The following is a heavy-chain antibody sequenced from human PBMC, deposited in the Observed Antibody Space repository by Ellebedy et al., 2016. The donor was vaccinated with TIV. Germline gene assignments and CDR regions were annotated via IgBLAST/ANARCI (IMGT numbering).Heavy chain of an antibody. V-gene: IGHV3-23*01. CDR3: ATQLWNTEF. J-gene: IGHJ4*02. CDR1: ESTFSSYG. D-gene: IGHD5-24*01. CDR2: ISTTDGK. Sequence: ESLKISCEASESTFSSYGMSWVRQAPGKGLEWVSSISTTDGKHYAGSVKGRFTISRNNPKNTLYMQMNSLRVEDTAVYYCATQLWNTEFWGQGTLVIVSS.